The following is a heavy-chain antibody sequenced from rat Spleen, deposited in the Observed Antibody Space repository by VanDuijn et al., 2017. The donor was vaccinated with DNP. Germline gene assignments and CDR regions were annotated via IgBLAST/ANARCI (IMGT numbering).Heavy chain of an antibody. CDR2: ISASGGST. CDR3: ARHYGGYSYYWYFDF. Sequence: EVHLVESGGGLVQPGRSMKLSCAASGFTFSNFPMTWVRQTPTKGLEWVATISASGGSTYYGDSVKGRFTISRDNGKSILYLQMNSLRSEDMATYYCARHYGGYSYYWYFDFWGPGTMVTVSS. J-gene: IGHJ1*01. CDR1: GFTFSNFP. V-gene: IGHV5-46*01. D-gene: IGHD1-11*01.